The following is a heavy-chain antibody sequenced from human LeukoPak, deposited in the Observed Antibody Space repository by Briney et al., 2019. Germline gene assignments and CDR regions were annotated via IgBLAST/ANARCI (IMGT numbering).Heavy chain of an antibody. V-gene: IGHV4-61*02. J-gene: IGHJ3*02. CDR1: GGSISSGSYY. Sequence: SETLSLTCTVSGGSISSGSYYWSWIRQPAGKGLEWIGRIYTSGSTNYNPSLKSRVTISVDTSKNQISLKLSSVTAADTAVYYCATSSYDSSGYYYLKTNAFDIWGQGTMVTVSS. CDR3: ATSSYDSSGYYYLKTNAFDI. CDR2: IYTSGST. D-gene: IGHD3-22*01.